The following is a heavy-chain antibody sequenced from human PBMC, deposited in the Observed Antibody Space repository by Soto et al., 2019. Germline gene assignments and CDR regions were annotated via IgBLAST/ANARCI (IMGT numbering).Heavy chain of an antibody. V-gene: IGHV3-23*01. CDR2: IGGSGSSA. D-gene: IGHD2-8*02. CDR3: AKDAVVYHGEGGWFDL. CDR1: GFTFKNFA. J-gene: IGHJ5*02. Sequence: EVQLLESGGGLVQPGGSLRLSCVASGFTFKNFAVSWVRQAPGKGMEWVSAIGGSGSSANYADSVKGRFTVSRDDSKSTLYLQLSGLRVDDTALYYCAKDAVVYHGEGGWFDLWGQGSLVTVSS.